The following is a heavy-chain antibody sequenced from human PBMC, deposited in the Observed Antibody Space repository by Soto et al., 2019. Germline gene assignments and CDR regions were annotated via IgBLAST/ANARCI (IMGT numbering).Heavy chain of an antibody. CDR3: ARGETYLGV. CDR1: RDTFSKYG. Sequence: QVQLVQSGAEVKKPGSSVKVSCKASRDTFSKYGFNWVRQAPGQGLEWMGWIIPIFDSRNYAEKFQGRVTITADESTSTAYMELRSLRFEDTAVYYCARGETYLGVWGQGTTVTVSS. D-gene: IGHD3-16*01. CDR2: IIPIFDSR. V-gene: IGHV1-69*01. J-gene: IGHJ6*02.